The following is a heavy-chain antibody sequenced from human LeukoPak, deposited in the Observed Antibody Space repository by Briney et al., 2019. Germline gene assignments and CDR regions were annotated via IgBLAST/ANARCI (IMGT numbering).Heavy chain of an antibody. CDR2: ISPYNGNT. J-gene: IGHJ5*02. D-gene: IGHD3-10*01. V-gene: IGHV1-18*01. CDR1: GYTFTSYS. Sequence: VASVKVSCKTSGYTFTSYSISWVRQAPGQGLEWMGSISPYNGNTNYAQKLQGRVTMTTDTPTSTAYMDLRSLRSDDTALYYCATSITMVRGVIISGDWFDPWGQGTLVTVSS. CDR3: ATSITMVRGVIISGDWFDP.